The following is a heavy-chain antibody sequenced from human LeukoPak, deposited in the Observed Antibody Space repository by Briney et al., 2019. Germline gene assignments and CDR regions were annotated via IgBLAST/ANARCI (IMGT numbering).Heavy chain of an antibody. J-gene: IGHJ4*02. Sequence: PSQTLSLTCTVSGGSLNSGSDYWSWIRQSAGKGLEWIGRIYASGSTNYKPSLKSRVTISVDTSKNQFSLKLSSVTAADTAVYYCAGVRGQLVFQELDYWGQGTLVTVSS. CDR2: IYASGST. V-gene: IGHV4-61*02. CDR3: AGVRGQLVFQELDY. D-gene: IGHD6-13*01. CDR1: GGSLNSGSDY.